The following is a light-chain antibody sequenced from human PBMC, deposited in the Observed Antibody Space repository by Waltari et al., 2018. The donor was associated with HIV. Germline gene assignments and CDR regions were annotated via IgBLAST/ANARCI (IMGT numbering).Light chain of an antibody. CDR1: RSNIGSNT. J-gene: IGLJ3*02. CDR2: SKN. CDR3: TTWDDRLNALV. V-gene: IGLV1-44*01. Sequence: QSVLTQPPSASGTPGQTVTISCSGSRSNIGSNTVNWYQHLPGTAPKLLIYSKNVRPSGVPDRFSGFKSGTSASLAISGLQSQDEADYYCTTWDDRLNALVFGGGTEVTVL.